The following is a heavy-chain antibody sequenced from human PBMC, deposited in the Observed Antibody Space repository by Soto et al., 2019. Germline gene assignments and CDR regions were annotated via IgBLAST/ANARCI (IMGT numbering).Heavy chain of an antibody. CDR2: IYYSGST. J-gene: IGHJ3*02. CDR1: GGSISSYY. D-gene: IGHD2-21*01. V-gene: IGHV4-59*08. CDR3: ARLRLISNDAFDI. Sequence: SETLSLTCTVSGGSISSYYWSWIRQPPGKGLEWIGYIYYSGSTNYNPSLKSRVTISVDTSKNQFSLKLSSVTAADTAVYYCARLRLISNDAFDIWGQGTMVTVSS.